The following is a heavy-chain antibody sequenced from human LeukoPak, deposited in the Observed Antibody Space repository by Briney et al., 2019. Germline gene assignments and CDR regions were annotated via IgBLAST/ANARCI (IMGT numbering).Heavy chain of an antibody. J-gene: IGHJ4*02. CDR1: GYTSTGYY. CDR2: INPNSGGT. CDR3: ASTTRYYYDSSGLLRRDY. V-gene: IGHV1-2*02. Sequence: SSVTVTCTASGYTSTGYYLHWLRQPPGREVEWMGWINPNSGGTNYAQKFQGRVTMTRDTSINTAYMELSTLRADDTAVYYCASTTRYYYDSSGLLRRDYWGQGTLVTVSS. D-gene: IGHD3-22*01.